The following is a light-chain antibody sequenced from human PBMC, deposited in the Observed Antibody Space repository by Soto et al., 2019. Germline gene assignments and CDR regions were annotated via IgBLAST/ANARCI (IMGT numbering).Light chain of an antibody. CDR2: AAS. CDR3: QQSYTTPVYT. CDR1: QSIRTY. Sequence: DIQMTQSPSSLSASVGDRITITCRASQSIRTYLNWYQQRPGKAPKLLIYAASNLQSGVPSRFSGSGSGTEFTLTISSLQPEDFATYFCQQSYTTPVYTFGQGTKLEIK. V-gene: IGKV1-39*01. J-gene: IGKJ2*01.